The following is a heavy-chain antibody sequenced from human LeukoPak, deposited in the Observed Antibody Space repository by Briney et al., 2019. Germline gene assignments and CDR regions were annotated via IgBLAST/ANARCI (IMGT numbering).Heavy chain of an antibody. CDR1: GFTFSSYA. D-gene: IGHD3-9*01. Sequence: GGSLRLSCAASGFTFSSYAMSWVRQAPGKGLEWVSAISGSGGTTYYADSVKGRFTISRDNSKNTLYLQMNSLRAEDTAVYYCAKDGITLGWLSYYFDYWGQGTLVTVSS. CDR3: AKDGITLGWLSYYFDY. CDR2: ISGSGGTT. V-gene: IGHV3-23*01. J-gene: IGHJ4*02.